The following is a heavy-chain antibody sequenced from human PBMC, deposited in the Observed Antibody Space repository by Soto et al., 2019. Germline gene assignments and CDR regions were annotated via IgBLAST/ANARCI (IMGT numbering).Heavy chain of an antibody. CDR1: GLIFSSYG. CDR3: AKDREDYSSGWSLDY. V-gene: IGHV3-23*01. D-gene: IGHD6-19*01. J-gene: IGHJ4*02. CDR2: LSGNGGNT. Sequence: PGGSLRLSCAASGLIFSSYGMSWVRQAPGEGLEWVSALSGNGGNTYYADSVKGRFTISRDNSKNTLYLQMNSLRAEDTAVYYCAKDREDYSSGWSLDYWGQGTLVTVSS.